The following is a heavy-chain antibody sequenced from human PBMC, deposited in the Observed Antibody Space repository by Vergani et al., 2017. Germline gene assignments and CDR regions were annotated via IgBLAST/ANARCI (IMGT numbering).Heavy chain of an antibody. Sequence: EVQLLESGGGLVQPGGSLRLSCAVSGFTFSSYAMSWVRQAPGKGLEWVSAISGSGGSTYYADSVKGRFTISRDNSKNTLYLQMNSLRAEDTAVYYCAKDVEYSSSSSAFDYWGQGTLVTVSS. D-gene: IGHD6-6*01. V-gene: IGHV3-23*01. CDR3: AKDVEYSSSSSAFDY. J-gene: IGHJ4*02. CDR2: ISGSGGST. CDR1: GFTFSSYA.